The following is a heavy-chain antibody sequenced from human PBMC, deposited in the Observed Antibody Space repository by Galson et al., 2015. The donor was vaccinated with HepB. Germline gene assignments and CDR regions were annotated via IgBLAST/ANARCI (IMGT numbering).Heavy chain of an antibody. J-gene: IGHJ4*02. V-gene: IGHV4-39*02. CDR3: ASRERGELHFDY. CDR1: GDSITSSSYY. D-gene: IGHD1-26*01. CDR2: LYYSVST. Sequence: ETLSLTCTVTGDSITSSSYYWGWIRQSPGRGLEWIGTLYYSVSTHYNPSLKSRVFISVDTSKNHLSLILNSVTVAATAIYYCASRERGELHFDYWGQGALVTVSS.